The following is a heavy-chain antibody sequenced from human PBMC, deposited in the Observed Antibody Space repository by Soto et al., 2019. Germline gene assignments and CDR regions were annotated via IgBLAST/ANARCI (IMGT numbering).Heavy chain of an antibody. CDR1: GGSISSSSYY. CDR2: IYYSGST. CDR3: ARPNCSGGSCYLLDAFDI. D-gene: IGHD2-15*01. V-gene: IGHV4-39*01. Sequence: QLQLQESGPGLVKPSETLSLTCTVSGGSISSSSYYWGWIRQPPGKGLEWIGSIYYSGSTYYNPSLKSRVTISVDTSKNQFSLKLSSVTAADTAVYYCARPNCSGGSCYLLDAFDIWGQGTMVTVSS. J-gene: IGHJ3*02.